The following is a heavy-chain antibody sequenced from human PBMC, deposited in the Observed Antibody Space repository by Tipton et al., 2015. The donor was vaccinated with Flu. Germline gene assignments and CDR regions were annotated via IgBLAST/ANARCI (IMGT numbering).Heavy chain of an antibody. CDR2: IYYSGST. V-gene: IGHV4-59*01. CDR1: GGSISSYY. Sequence: TLSLTCTVSGGSISSYYWSWIRQPPGKGLGWIGYIYYSGSTNYNPSLKSRVTISVDTSKNQFSLKLSSVTAADTAVYYCARFIAAAADYWGQGTLVTVSS. D-gene: IGHD6-13*01. CDR3: ARFIAAAADY. J-gene: IGHJ4*02.